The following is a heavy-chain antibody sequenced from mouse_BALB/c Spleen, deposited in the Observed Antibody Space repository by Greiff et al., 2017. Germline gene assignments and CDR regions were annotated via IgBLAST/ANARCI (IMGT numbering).Heavy chain of an antibody. CDR2: ISYDGSN. J-gene: IGHJ4*01. CDR1: GYSITSGYY. Sequence: DVKLQESGPGLVKPSQSLSLTCSVTGYSITSGYYWNWIRQFPGNKLEWMGYISYDGSNNYNPSLKNRISITRDTSKNQFFLKLNSVTTEDTATYYCAREHGSSSMDYWGQGTSVTVSA. D-gene: IGHD1-1*01. V-gene: IGHV3-6*02. CDR3: AREHGSSSMDY.